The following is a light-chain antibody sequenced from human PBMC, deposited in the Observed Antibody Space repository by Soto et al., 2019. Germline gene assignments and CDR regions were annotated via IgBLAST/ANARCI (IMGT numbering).Light chain of an antibody. CDR3: QHYNNWPTWT. Sequence: EIVLTQSPATLSVSPGERATFSCRASQSVSSNLAWYQQKPGQAPRLLIYGASIRATGIPARFSGSGSGTEFTLTISTLQSEDFAIYYCQHYNNWPTWTFGQGTKVHIK. CDR1: QSVSSN. V-gene: IGKV3-15*01. CDR2: GAS. J-gene: IGKJ1*01.